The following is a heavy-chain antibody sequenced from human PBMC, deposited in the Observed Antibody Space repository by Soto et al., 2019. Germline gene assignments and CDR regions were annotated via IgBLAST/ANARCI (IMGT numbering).Heavy chain of an antibody. D-gene: IGHD2-15*01. Sequence: SETLSVTCTVSCGSISSDYWSWIRQPPGKGLEWIGYIYYSGSTNYNPSLKSRVTISVDTSKNQFSLKLSSVTAADTAVYYCASYTPTGNFDYWGQGTLVTVS. CDR3: ASYTPTGNFDY. V-gene: IGHV4-59*08. J-gene: IGHJ4*02. CDR1: CGSISSDY. CDR2: IYYSGST.